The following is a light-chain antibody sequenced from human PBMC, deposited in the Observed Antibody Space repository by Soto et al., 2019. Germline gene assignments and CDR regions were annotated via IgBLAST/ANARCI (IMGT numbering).Light chain of an antibody. CDR1: QSVSSY. V-gene: IGKV3-11*01. J-gene: IGKJ5*01. CDR3: QQYGTSIT. CDR2: DAS. Sequence: EIVLTQSPATLSLSPGERATLSCRASQSVSSYLAWYQQKPGQAPRLLIYDASNRATGIPARFSGSGSGTDFTLTTSRLEPEDFAVYYCQQYGTSITFGQGTRLEIK.